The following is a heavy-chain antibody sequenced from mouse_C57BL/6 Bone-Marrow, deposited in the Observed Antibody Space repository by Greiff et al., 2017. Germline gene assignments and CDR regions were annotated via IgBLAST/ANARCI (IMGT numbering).Heavy chain of an antibody. CDR1: GYTFTSYA. V-gene: IGHV1-85*01. D-gene: IGHD1-1*02. CDR2: FYPRDGST. CDR3: ARVEADGGSGDWYFDV. Sequence: QVQLQQSGPELVKPGASVKLSCKASGYTFTSYAINWVKQRPGQGLEWIGCFYPRDGSTKYNEKFKGKATLTVDTSSSTAYMELHSLTSEDSAVYFCARVEADGGSGDWYFDVWGTGTTVTVSS. J-gene: IGHJ1*03.